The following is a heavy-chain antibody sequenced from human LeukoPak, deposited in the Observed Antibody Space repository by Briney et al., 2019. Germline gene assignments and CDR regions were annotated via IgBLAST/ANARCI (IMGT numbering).Heavy chain of an antibody. Sequence: PGGSLRLSCAASGFTFSSYAMNWVRQAPGKGLEWISAISGSDGSTYYADSVKGRFTISRDNSKNTLYLQMNSLRAEDTAVYYCARDVWGSYLLYYFDYWGQGTLVTVSS. CDR2: ISGSDGST. CDR1: GFTFSSYA. D-gene: IGHD3-16*02. CDR3: ARDVWGSYLLYYFDY. J-gene: IGHJ4*02. V-gene: IGHV3-23*01.